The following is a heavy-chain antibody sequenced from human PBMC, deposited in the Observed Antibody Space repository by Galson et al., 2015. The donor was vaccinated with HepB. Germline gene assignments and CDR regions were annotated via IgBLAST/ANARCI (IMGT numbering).Heavy chain of an antibody. J-gene: IGHJ4*02. CDR1: GYTFTSYG. CDR3: ARRWFGDTTFDY. V-gene: IGHV1-18*01. D-gene: IGHD3-10*01. CDR2: ISAYNGNT. Sequence: SVKVSCKASGYTFTSYGISWVRQAPGQGLEWMGWISAYNGNTNYAQKFQGRVTMTTDTSTSTAHMELRSLRSDDTAVYYCARRWFGDTTFDYWGQGTLVTVSS.